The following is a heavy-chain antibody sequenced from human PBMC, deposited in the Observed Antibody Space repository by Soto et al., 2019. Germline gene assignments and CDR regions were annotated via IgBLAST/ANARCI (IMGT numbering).Heavy chain of an antibody. D-gene: IGHD4-17*01. CDR3: ASSHSGDYGGCGY. J-gene: IGHJ4*02. V-gene: IGHV1-18*01. CDR2: ISAYNGNT. Sequence: QVQLVQSGAEVKKPGASVKVSCKASGYTFTNYGINWVRQAPGQGLEWMGWISAYNGNTNYAQRVKGRVTMTTDTSTSTAYMELRSLRSYDTAVYYCASSHSGDYGGCGYWGQGTLVPVSS. CDR1: GYTFTNYG.